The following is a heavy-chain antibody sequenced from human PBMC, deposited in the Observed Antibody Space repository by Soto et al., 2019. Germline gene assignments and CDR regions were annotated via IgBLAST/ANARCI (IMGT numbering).Heavy chain of an antibody. J-gene: IGHJ3*02. CDR3: ARHADRGTYPRSFDI. Sequence: SETLSLTCTVSGGSISGYYWSWIRQPPGKRLEWIGYIYYSGTTTYNPSVKSRVTISVDMSKNQFSLKLSSVTAPDTAVYYCARHADRGTYPRSFDIWGQGPMVTV. CDR2: IYYSGTT. CDR1: GGSISGYY. D-gene: IGHD1-26*01. V-gene: IGHV4-59*08.